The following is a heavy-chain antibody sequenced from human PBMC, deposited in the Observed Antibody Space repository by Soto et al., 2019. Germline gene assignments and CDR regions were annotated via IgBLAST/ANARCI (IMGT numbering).Heavy chain of an antibody. Sequence: EVQLVESGGGLVKPGGSLRLSCAASGFTFSSYSMNWVRQAPGKGLEWVSSISSSSSYIYYADSVKGRFTISRDNAKNSLYLQMNSLRAEDTAVYYCARGWQWFGELFASYYGMDVWGQGTTVTVSS. CDR2: ISSSSSYI. CDR1: GFTFSSYS. D-gene: IGHD3-10*01. J-gene: IGHJ6*02. CDR3: ARGWQWFGELFASYYGMDV. V-gene: IGHV3-21*01.